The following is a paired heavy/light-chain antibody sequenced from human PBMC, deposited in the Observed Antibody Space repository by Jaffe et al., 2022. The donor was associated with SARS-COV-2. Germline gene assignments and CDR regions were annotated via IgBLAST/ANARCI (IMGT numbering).Heavy chain of an antibody. Sequence: QLQLQESGPGLVKPSETLSLTCTVSGGSISSTNYHWAWIRQAPGKGLEWIGSIYYSGNTYYNPSLKSRVTISVDTSKNQFSLRLSSVTAADTAVYYCARHDSAGIDYWGQGTLVTFSS. D-gene: IGHD3-10*01. CDR2: IYYSGNT. CDR3: ARHDSAGIDY. CDR1: GGSISSTNYH. J-gene: IGHJ4*02. V-gene: IGHV4-39*01.
Light chain of an antibody. CDR3: VLRLGSGIWV. V-gene: IGLV8-61*01. CDR1: SGSVSTSSY. J-gene: IGLJ3*02. CDR2: STN. Sequence: QTVVTQEPSFSVSPGGTVTLTCGLSSGSVSTSSYPSWYQQTPGQAPRTLIYSTNTRSSGVPDRFSGSILGNKAALTITGAQAEDESDYYCVLRLGSGIWVFGGGTKLTVL.